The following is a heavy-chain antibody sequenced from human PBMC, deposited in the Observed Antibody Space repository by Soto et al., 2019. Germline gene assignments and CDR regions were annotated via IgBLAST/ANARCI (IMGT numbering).Heavy chain of an antibody. D-gene: IGHD2-8*01. CDR3: ARTPVVTVYYFDN. V-gene: IGHV1-69*01. CDR2: IIPIFDTT. CDR1: GGTFSSYG. J-gene: IGHJ4*02. Sequence: QVQLVQSGAEVKKPGLSVKVSCKASGGTFSSYGISWVRQAPGRGLEWMGGIIPIFDTTNYAQKFQGRVTITADESTSTAYMELRSLRSEDTAVYYCARTPVVTVYYFDNWGQGTLVTASS.